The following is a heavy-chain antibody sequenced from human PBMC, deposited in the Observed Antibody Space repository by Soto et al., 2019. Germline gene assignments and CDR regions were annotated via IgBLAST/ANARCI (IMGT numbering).Heavy chain of an antibody. J-gene: IGHJ6*02. V-gene: IGHV4-31*03. CDR2: IYRSGNA. Sequence: SETLSLTCTVSGGSISSGGYYWSWIRQHPGKGLEWIGYIYRSGNAYYNPSLKSRVAISVDTSKNQFSLKVSSVTVADTAVYYCARDLLEYSYGNYYYYYGMDVWGQGTTVTVSS. CDR1: GGSISSGGYY. CDR3: ARDLLEYSYGNYYYYYGMDV. D-gene: IGHD5-18*01.